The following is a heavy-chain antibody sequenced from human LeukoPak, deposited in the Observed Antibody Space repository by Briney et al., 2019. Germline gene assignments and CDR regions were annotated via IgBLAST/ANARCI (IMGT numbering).Heavy chain of an antibody. J-gene: IGHJ4*02. V-gene: IGHV4-34*01. D-gene: IGHD3-22*01. CDR2: VTHSGST. CDR3: ARGPYYDSSGYYSY. Sequence: SETLSLTCAVYGESFSGYYWSWIRQPPGKALEWIGEVTHSGSTNYNPSLKSRVTISVDTSKNQFSLKLSSVTAADTAVYYCARGPYYDSSGYYSYWGQGTLVTVSS. CDR1: GESFSGYY.